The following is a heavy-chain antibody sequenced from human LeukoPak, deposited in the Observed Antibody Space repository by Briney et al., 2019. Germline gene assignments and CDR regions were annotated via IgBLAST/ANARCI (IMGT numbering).Heavy chain of an antibody. Sequence: ASVKVSCKASGYTFTSHYMHWVRQAPGQGLEWMGIINPSGGSTSYAQKFQGRVTMTRDTSTSTVYMELSSLRSEDTAVYYCARVRREIDYVWGSYRRSPFDYWGQGTLVTVSS. J-gene: IGHJ4*02. CDR3: ARVRREIDYVWGSYRRSPFDY. CDR2: INPSGGST. V-gene: IGHV1-46*01. CDR1: GYTFTSHY. D-gene: IGHD3-16*02.